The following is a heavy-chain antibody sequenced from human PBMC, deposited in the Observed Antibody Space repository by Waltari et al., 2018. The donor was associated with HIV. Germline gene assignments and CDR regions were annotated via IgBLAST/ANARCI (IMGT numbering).Heavy chain of an antibody. CDR3: ARESITGTTFGY. CDR1: GGYISSGGYY. D-gene: IGHD1-7*01. V-gene: IGHV4-31*03. CDR2: IYYSGST. Sequence: QVQLQESGPGLVKPSQTLSLTCTVSGGYISSGGYYWSWTRQHPGKGLEWIGYIYYSGSTYYNPSLKSRVTISVDTSKNQFSLKLSSVTAADTAVYYCARESITGTTFGYWGQGTLVTVSS. J-gene: IGHJ4*02.